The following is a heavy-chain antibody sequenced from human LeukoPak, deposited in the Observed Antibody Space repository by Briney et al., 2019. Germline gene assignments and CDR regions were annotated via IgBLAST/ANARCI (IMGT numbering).Heavy chain of an antibody. V-gene: IGHV1-2*02. CDR2: INPNSGGT. Sequence: ASVKVSCKASGYTFTSCAMHWVRQAPGQRLEWMGWINPNSGGTNYAQKFQGRVTMTRDTSISTAYMELSRLRSDDTAVYYCARAGEWELLRYMDVWGKGTTVTVSS. CDR3: ARAGEWELLRYMDV. J-gene: IGHJ6*03. CDR1: GYTFTSCA. D-gene: IGHD1-26*01.